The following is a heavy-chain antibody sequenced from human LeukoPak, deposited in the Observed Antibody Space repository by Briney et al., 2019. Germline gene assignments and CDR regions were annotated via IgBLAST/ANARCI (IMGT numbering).Heavy chain of an antibody. CDR3: ARHYLSSSPYIQGDY. V-gene: IGHV4-59*08. D-gene: IGHD6-6*01. J-gene: IGHJ4*02. CDR1: GGSISSYY. Sequence: SETLSLTCTVSGGSISSYYWSWIRQPPGKGLEWIGYIYYSGSTNYNPSLKSRVTISVDTSKNQFSLKLSSVTAADTAVYYCARHYLSSSPYIQGDYWGQGALVTVSS. CDR2: IYYSGST.